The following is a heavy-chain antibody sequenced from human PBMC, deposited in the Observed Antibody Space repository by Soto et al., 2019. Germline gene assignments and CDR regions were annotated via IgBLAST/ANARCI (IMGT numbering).Heavy chain of an antibody. J-gene: IGHJ4*02. CDR1: GFAFSDAW. V-gene: IGHV3-15*01. CDR3: NTAIRTYYYDDDGFFFYDY. D-gene: IGHD3-22*01. CDR2: IKSKAYGGTA. Sequence: GSLRLSCAASGFAFSDAWMSWVRQSSGKGLEWLGRIKSKAYGGTADYPAPVRGRFTISRDDSKNMLYLQVNSLETDDTAVYYCNTAIRTYYYDDDGFFFYDYWGKGA.